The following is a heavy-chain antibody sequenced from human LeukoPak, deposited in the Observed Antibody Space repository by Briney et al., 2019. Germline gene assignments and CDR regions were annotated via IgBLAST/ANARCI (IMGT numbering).Heavy chain of an antibody. CDR3: ARARRDGYNWDY. CDR2: IIPILGIA. Sequence: SVKVSCKASGGTFSSYAISWVRQAPGQGLEWMGRIIPILGIANYAQKFQGRVTITADESTSTAYMELSSLRSEDTAVYYCARARRDGYNWDYWGQGTLVTVSS. D-gene: IGHD5-24*01. J-gene: IGHJ4*02. V-gene: IGHV1-69*04. CDR1: GGTFSSYA.